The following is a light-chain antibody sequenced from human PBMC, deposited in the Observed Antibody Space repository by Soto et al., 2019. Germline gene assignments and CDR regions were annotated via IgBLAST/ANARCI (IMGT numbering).Light chain of an antibody. V-gene: IGKV3-15*01. Sequence: EIVLTQSPGTLSLSPGERATLSCRASQSVGSNLAWYQQKHGQAPRLLIYGASTRATGIPARFSGSGSGTEFTLTISSLQSEDFAVYYCQQYDNWPPITFGQGTRLEIK. CDR1: QSVGSN. CDR2: GAS. CDR3: QQYDNWPPIT. J-gene: IGKJ5*01.